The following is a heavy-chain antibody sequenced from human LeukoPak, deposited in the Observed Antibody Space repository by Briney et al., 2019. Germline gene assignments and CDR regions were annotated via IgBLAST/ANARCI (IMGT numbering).Heavy chain of an antibody. V-gene: IGHV4-59*01. CDR2: IYYRGST. J-gene: IGHJ6*03. Sequence: SETLFLTCNVSGGSISDYYWSWIRQPPGKGLEWIGHIYYRGSTNYNPSLKSRVTISVDTSKNQFSLRLSSVTAADTAVYYCARYIVVVSVAMDYYYYTDVWGKGTTVTVSS. CDR3: ARYIVVVSVAMDYYYYTDV. CDR1: GGSISDYY. D-gene: IGHD2-2*01.